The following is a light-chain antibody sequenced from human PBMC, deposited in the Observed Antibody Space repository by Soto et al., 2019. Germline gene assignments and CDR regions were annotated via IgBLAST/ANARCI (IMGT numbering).Light chain of an antibody. V-gene: IGLV1-47*01. CDR2: RNN. CDR1: SSNIGSNY. CDR3: AAWDDSLSGLV. Sequence: QSVLTQPPSASGTPGQRVTISCSGSSSNIGSNYVYWYQQLPGTAPKLLIYRNNQRPSGVPDRFSGSKSGTSASLAISGLRSEDEADYYCAAWDDSLSGLVFRGGTKFTVL. J-gene: IGLJ2*01.